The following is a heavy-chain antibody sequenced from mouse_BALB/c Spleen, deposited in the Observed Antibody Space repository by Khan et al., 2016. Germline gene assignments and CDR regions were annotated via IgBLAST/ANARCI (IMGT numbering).Heavy chain of an antibody. CDR3: ANCDWYCDG. J-gene: IGHJ1*01. V-gene: IGHV14-3*02. CDR2: IDPANGNT. CDR1: GFNIKDTY. Sequence: VQLQQSGAELVKPGASVKLSCTASGFNIKDTYMHWVKQRPEQGLEWIGRIDPANGNTKYDPKFQGKPTITADTSSTTAYLQLSSLTSEDTAVYYRANCDWYCDGWGAGSTVTVSS.